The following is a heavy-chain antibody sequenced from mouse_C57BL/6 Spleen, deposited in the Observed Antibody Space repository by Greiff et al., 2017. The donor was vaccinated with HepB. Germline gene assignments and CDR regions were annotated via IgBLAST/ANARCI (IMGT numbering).Heavy chain of an antibody. Sequence: EVKLMESGGGLVKPGGSLKLSCAASGFTFSSYAMSWVRQTPEKRLEWVATISDGGSYTYYPDNVKGRFTISRDNAKNNLYLQMSHLKSEDTAMYYCARVPYYGSSSHYFDYWGQGTTLTVSS. CDR3: ARVPYYGSSSHYFDY. D-gene: IGHD1-1*01. CDR2: ISDGGSYT. CDR1: GFTFSSYA. V-gene: IGHV5-4*03. J-gene: IGHJ2*01.